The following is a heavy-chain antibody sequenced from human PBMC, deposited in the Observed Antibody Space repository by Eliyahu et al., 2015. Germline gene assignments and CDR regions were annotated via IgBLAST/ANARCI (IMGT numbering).Heavy chain of an antibody. J-gene: IGHJ4*02. CDR1: GGSFSGYY. V-gene: IGHV4-34*01. Sequence: QVQLQQWGAGLLKPSETLSLTCAVYGGSFSGYYWSWIRQPPGKGLEXIGEINHSGSTNYNPSLKSRVTISVDTSKNQFSLKLSSVTAADTAVYYCARGSQPYHSGSYVWGQGTLVTVSS. D-gene: IGHD1-26*01. CDR2: INHSGST. CDR3: ARGSQPYHSGSYV.